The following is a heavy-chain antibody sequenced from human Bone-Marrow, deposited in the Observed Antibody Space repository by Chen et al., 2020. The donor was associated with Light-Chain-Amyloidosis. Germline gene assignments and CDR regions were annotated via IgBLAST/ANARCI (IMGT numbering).Heavy chain of an antibody. CDR3: ATEGRDPGYSYGYLNY. D-gene: IGHD5-18*01. Sequence: QLVESGGGVVQPGTSLRHYWEASGFTLSSYGMHWVRQTPGKGLEWLAVVLQDGTKQYYAYSILGRFTISRDSSKNTVYLQMNSLRAEDTALYYCATEGRDPGYSYGYLNYWGQGTLVTVSS. CDR2: VLQDGTKQ. J-gene: IGHJ4*02. V-gene: IGHV3-30*03. CDR1: GFTLSSYG.